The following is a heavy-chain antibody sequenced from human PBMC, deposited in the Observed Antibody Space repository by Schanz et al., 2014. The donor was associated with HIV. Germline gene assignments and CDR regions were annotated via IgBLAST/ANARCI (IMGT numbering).Heavy chain of an antibody. CDR3: AKGYTSSSVFNL. J-gene: IGHJ2*01. D-gene: IGHD6-6*01. CDR1: GFTFRSYG. CDR2: TWYDGSNK. V-gene: IGHV3-33*06. Sequence: QVQLVESGGGVVQPGRSLRLSCAASGFTFRSYGMHWVRQAPGKGLEWVAVTWYDGSNKYYADSVKGRFTISRDNFKNTLDLQMDSLRPDDTAVSDCAKGYTSSSVFNLWGRGTLVAVSS.